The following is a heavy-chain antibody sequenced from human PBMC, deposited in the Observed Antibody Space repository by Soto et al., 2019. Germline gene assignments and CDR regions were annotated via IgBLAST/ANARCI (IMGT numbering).Heavy chain of an antibody. CDR1: GGSIGSGNYY. CDR3: ARRGRGFDGDLDS. Sequence: SETLSLTCTVSGGSIGSGNYYWNWVRQVPGKALEWIGYIHSSGGSYYTPSLNSRVVISLDASNNRFSLHLSSLAAADTAVYYCARRGRGFDGDLDSWGQGTLVTGSS. D-gene: IGHD4-17*01. CDR2: IHSSGGS. V-gene: IGHV4-31*03. J-gene: IGHJ4*02.